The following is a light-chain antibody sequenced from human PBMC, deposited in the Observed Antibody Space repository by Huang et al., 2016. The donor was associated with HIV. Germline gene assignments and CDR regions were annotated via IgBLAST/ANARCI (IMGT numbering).Light chain of an antibody. CDR1: EGIKKD. J-gene: IGKJ4*01. CDR3: LQDYSYPLT. Sequence: AIQMTQSPSSLSASVGDRVTITCRASEGIKKDLGWYQQKPRKAQKLRIYNASKLQEGVPSRISGGGSDTDFTLTISRLQPEDFATYYCLQDYSYPLTFGGGTKVEFK. CDR2: NAS. V-gene: IGKV1-6*01.